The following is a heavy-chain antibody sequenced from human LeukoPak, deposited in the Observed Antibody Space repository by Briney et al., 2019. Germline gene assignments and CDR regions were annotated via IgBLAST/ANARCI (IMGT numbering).Heavy chain of an antibody. D-gene: IGHD6-19*01. CDR1: GYTFTSYG. CDR2: ISAYNGNT. V-gene: IGHV1-18*04. J-gene: IGHJ4*02. CDR3: ARDQRIWYSSGWPYFDY. Sequence: GASVTVSCKASGYTFTSYGISWVRQAPGQGLEWMGWISAYNGNTNYAQKLQGRVTMTADTSTSTAYMELRSLRSDDTAVYYCARDQRIWYSSGWPYFDYWGQGTLVTVSS.